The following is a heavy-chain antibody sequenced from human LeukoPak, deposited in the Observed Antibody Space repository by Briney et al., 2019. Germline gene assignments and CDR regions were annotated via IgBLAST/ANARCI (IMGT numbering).Heavy chain of an antibody. CDR1: GGTFSSYA. D-gene: IGHD5-24*01. Sequence: SVKVSCKAFGGTFSSYAISWVRQAPGQGLEWMGGIIPIFGTANYAQKFQGRVTITADEATSTAYMELSSLRSEDTAVYYCARDVSRRDGCAPYYYYGMDVWGQGTTVTVSS. V-gene: IGHV1-69*13. CDR2: IIPIFGTA. J-gene: IGHJ6*02. CDR3: ARDVSRRDGCAPYYYYGMDV.